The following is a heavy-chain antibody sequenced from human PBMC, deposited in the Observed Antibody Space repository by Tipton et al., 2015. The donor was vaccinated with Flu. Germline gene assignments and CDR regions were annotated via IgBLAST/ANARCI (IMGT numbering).Heavy chain of an antibody. CDR3: AREWGRTTAARPPSYYYGMDG. D-gene: IGHD6-6*01. J-gene: IGHJ6*02. Sequence: TLSLTCTVSGGSISSGGYYWSWIRQHPGKGLEWIGYIYYSGSTYYNPSLKSRVTISVDTSKNQFSLKLSSVTAADTAVYYCAREWGRTTAARPPSYYYGMDGWGQGTTVAVSS. CDR2: IYYSGST. V-gene: IGHV4-31*03. CDR1: GGSISSGGYY.